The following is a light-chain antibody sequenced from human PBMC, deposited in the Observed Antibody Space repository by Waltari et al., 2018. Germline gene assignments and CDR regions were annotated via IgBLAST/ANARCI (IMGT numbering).Light chain of an antibody. Sequence: QSVLTQPPSASGTPGQRVTISCSGSSSNIGSNTVNWYQQLPGTAPRLLTYSNNQQPTGVLDGYPGTSSDTSASLAISGVQSEDEADYYCAAWDDSLNGWVFGGGTKLTVL. CDR1: SSNIGSNT. V-gene: IGLV1-44*01. CDR2: SNN. CDR3: AAWDDSLNGWV. J-gene: IGLJ3*02.